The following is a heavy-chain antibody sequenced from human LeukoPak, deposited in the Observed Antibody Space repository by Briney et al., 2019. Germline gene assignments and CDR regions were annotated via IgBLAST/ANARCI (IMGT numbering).Heavy chain of an antibody. CDR2: INPSGGST. J-gene: IGHJ4*02. Sequence: ASVKVSCKASGYTFTSYYIHWVRQAPGQGLEWMGIINPSGGSTSYAQKFQGRVTMTRDTSTSTVYMELSSLRSEDTAVYYCAREEGSGKGLDYWGQGTLVTVSS. V-gene: IGHV1-46*01. CDR1: GYTFTSYY. CDR3: AREEGSGKGLDY. D-gene: IGHD3-3*01.